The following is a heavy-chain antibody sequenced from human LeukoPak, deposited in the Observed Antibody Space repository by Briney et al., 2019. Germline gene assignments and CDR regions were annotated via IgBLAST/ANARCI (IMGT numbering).Heavy chain of an antibody. CDR3: AVTLNYGGDSGWFDP. V-gene: IGHV4-61*01. CDR2: IYNSGRT. D-gene: IGHD4-23*01. CDR1: GGSISSGSYY. J-gene: IGHJ5*02. Sequence: PSETLSLTCTVSGGSISSGSYYWNWIRQPPGKGLEWIGYIYNSGRTNYNPSLKSRVTISVDTSKNQFSLKLSSVTAADTAVYYCAVTLNYGGDSGWFDPWGQGALVTVSS.